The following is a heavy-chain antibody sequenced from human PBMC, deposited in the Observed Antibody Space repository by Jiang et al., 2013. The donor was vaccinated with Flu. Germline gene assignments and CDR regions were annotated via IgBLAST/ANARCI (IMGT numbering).Heavy chain of an antibody. J-gene: IGHJ5*02. Sequence: SGAEVKKPGSSVRVSCRASGGTFSSYAIHWVRQAPGQGLEWMGGIIPTFGTGNYAQKFQGRVTITADEFTSTVYLELSSLRLDDTAVYYCARGGQALNLLYNWFDPWGQGTLVTVSS. CDR1: GGTFSSYA. V-gene: IGHV1-69*01. CDR3: ARGGQALNLLYNWFDP. CDR2: IIPTFGTG.